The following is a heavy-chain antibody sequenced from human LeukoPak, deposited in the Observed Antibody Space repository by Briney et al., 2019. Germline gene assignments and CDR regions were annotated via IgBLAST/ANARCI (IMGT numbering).Heavy chain of an antibody. CDR1: GFTLSSYA. CDR3: AREGMGTTFSAWFDP. CDR2: ISFDASNK. Sequence: GGSLRLSCAASGFTLSSYAMHWVRQAPGKGLEWVALISFDASNKYNADSVKGRFTISRDNSKNTLYLQMNSLRAEDTAVYYCAREGMGTTFSAWFDPWGQGTLVTVSS. J-gene: IGHJ5*02. V-gene: IGHV3-30*04. D-gene: IGHD1-7*01.